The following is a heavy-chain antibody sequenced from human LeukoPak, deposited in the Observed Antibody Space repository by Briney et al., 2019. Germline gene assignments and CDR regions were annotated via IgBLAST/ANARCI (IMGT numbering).Heavy chain of an antibody. D-gene: IGHD3-10*01. V-gene: IGHV1-18*01. CDR1: GYTFTSYG. Sequence: ASVKVSCKASGYTFTSYGISWVRQAPGQGLEWMGWISAYNGNTNYAQKLQGRVTMTTGTSTSTAYMELRSLRSDDTAVYYCARVLGRGSGSYFSYWGQGTLVTVSS. CDR2: ISAYNGNT. J-gene: IGHJ4*02. CDR3: ARVLGRGSGSYFSY.